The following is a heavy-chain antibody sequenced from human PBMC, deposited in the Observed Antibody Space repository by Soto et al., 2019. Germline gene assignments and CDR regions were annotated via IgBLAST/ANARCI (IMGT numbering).Heavy chain of an antibody. V-gene: IGHV4-30-4*01. Sequence: SETLSLTCTVSGGSISSGDYYWSWIRQPPGKGLEWIGYIYYSGITYYNPSLKSRVTISVDTSKKQFSLKLSSVTAADTAVYYCARTKDTAMANDYWGQGTLVTVSS. CDR1: GGSISSGDYY. J-gene: IGHJ4*02. D-gene: IGHD5-18*01. CDR2: IYYSGIT. CDR3: ARTKDTAMANDY.